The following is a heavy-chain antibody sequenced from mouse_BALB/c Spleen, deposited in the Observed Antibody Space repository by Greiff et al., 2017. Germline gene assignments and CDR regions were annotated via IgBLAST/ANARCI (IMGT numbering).Heavy chain of an antibody. CDR1: GYAFSSSW. V-gene: IGHV1-82*01. CDR3: ASLGGKDY. J-gene: IGHJ3*01. D-gene: IGHD3-1*01. Sequence: QVQLQQSGPELVKPGASVKISCKASGYAFSSSWMNWVKQRPGQGLEWIGRIYPGDGDTNYNGKFKGKATLTADKSSSTAYMQLSSLTSVDSAVYFCASLGGKDYWGQGTLVTVSA. CDR2: IYPGDGDT.